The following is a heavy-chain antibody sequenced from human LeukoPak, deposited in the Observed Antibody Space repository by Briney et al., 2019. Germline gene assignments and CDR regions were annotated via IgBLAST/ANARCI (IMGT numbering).Heavy chain of an antibody. J-gene: IGHJ4*02. CDR3: VRDGGVSGYDLLDY. CDR2: INQDGSEE. D-gene: IGHD5-12*01. Sequence: GGSLRLSCAASGFTFSNYWMTWVRQDPGKGLEWVAHINQDGSEEHYMDSANARFTISRDNAKNSLSLQRNSLRAEDTAVYYCVRDGGVSGYDLLDYWGQGTLVTVSS. CDR1: GFTFSNYW. V-gene: IGHV3-7*01.